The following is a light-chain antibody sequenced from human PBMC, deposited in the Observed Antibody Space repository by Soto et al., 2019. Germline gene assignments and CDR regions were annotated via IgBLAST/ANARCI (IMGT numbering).Light chain of an antibody. CDR2: EVI. Sequence: QSALTQPASVSGSPGQSITISCTGTSRDVGAYNYVSWYQQHPGKAPRLMIYEVINRPSGVSDRFSGSRSGNTASLTISGLQAEDESDYYCISYTSSSNWVFGGGTELTVL. CDR1: SRDVGAYNY. CDR3: ISYTSSSNWV. J-gene: IGLJ3*02. V-gene: IGLV2-14*01.